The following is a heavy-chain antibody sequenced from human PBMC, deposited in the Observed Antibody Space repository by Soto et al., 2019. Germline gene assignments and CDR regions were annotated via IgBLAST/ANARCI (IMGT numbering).Heavy chain of an antibody. CDR1: GGTFSSYA. D-gene: IGHD6-13*01. CDR3: ARAPRYSSSSDV. CDR2: IIPIFGTA. Sequence: QVQLVQSGAEVKKPGSSVKVSCKASGGTFSSYAISWVRQAPGQGLEWMGGIIPIFGTANYAQKFQGRVTLNADKSKSTAYMELSRLRSEDTGVYYCARAPRYSSSSDVWGQGTTVTVSS. J-gene: IGHJ6*02. V-gene: IGHV1-69*06.